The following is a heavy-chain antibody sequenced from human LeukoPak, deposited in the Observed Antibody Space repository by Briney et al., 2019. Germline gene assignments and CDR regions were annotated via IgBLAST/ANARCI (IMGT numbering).Heavy chain of an antibody. D-gene: IGHD3-22*01. CDR3: ARESVLDYYDSSGYYYDY. Sequence: GGSLRLSCAASGFTFSSYAMHWVRQAPGKGLEYVSAISSNGGSTYYANSVKGRFTISRDNSKNTLYLQMGSLRAEDMAVYYCARESVLDYYDSSGYYYDYWGQGTLVTVSS. V-gene: IGHV3-64*01. CDR2: ISSNGGST. CDR1: GFTFSSYA. J-gene: IGHJ4*02.